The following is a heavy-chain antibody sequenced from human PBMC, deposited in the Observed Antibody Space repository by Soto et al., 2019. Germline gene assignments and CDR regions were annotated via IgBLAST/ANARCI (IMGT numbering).Heavy chain of an antibody. Sequence: PSETLSLTCTVSGGSVSSDSYYWSWIRQPPGKGLEWIGYIYYSGSTNYNPSLKSRVTISVDTSKNQFSLKLSSVTAADTAVYYCARWALGYCTNGVCYSDYWGQGTLVTVS. V-gene: IGHV4-61*01. J-gene: IGHJ4*02. D-gene: IGHD2-8*01. CDR2: IYYSGST. CDR1: GGSVSSDSYY. CDR3: ARWALGYCTNGVCYSDY.